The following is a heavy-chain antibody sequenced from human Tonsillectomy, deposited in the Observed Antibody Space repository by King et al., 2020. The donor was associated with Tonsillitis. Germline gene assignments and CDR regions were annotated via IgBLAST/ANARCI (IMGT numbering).Heavy chain of an antibody. J-gene: IGHJ6*03. CDR3: ARVGGDCSSTSCYGNYYYYMDV. D-gene: IGHD2-2*01. V-gene: IGHV3-30*01. CDR2: ISYEGNNK. Sequence: VQLVESGGGVVQPGRSLRLSCAASGFTFSTYAIHWVRQAPGKGLEGVAVISYEGNNKYYADSVKGRLTISRANSKNTLYLQMNSRRAEDTAVYYCARVGGDCSSTSCYGNYYYYMDVWGKGTTVTVSS. CDR1: GFTFSTYA.